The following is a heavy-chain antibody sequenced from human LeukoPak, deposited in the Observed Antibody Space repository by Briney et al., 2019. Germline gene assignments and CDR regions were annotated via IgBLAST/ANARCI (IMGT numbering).Heavy chain of an antibody. J-gene: IGHJ4*02. CDR1: GYTFTGYY. CDR3: ARGGTEQLVLDY. Sequence: ASVKVSCKASGYTFTGYYMHWVRQAPGQGLEWMGWINPNSGGTNYAQKFQGRVTMTRDTSTSTVYMELSSLRSEDTAVYYCARGGTEQLVLDYWGQGTLVTVSS. CDR2: INPNSGGT. D-gene: IGHD6-6*01. V-gene: IGHV1-2*02.